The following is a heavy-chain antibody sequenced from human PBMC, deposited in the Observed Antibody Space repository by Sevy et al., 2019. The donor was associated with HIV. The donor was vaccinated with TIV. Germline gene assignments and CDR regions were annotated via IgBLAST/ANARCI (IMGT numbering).Heavy chain of an antibody. CDR2: FDPEDGET. D-gene: IGHD3-22*01. J-gene: IGHJ4*02. CDR1: GYTLTQLS. CDR3: ATTKDYYESSGSPFDY. V-gene: IGHV1-24*01. Sequence: ASVKVSCKVSGYTLTQLSMHWVRQAPGKGLEWMGSFDPEDGETLYEQKFQGRVTMTEDTSTDTAYMELSSLRSEDTSIYYCATTKDYYESSGSPFDYWGQRTLVTVSS.